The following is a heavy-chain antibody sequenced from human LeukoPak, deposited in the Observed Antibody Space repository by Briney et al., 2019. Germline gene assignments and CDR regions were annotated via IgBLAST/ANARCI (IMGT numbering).Heavy chain of an antibody. D-gene: IGHD4-23*01. Sequence: SETLSLTCTVSGGSISSYYWSWIRQPPGKGLEWIGYIYYSGSTNYNPSLKSRVTISVDTSKNQFSLKLSSVTAADTAVYYCARGSRTVVTPAGWYSDLWGRGTLVTVSS. CDR2: IYYSGST. J-gene: IGHJ2*01. V-gene: IGHV4-59*01. CDR1: GGSISSYY. CDR3: ARGSRTVVTPAGWYSDL.